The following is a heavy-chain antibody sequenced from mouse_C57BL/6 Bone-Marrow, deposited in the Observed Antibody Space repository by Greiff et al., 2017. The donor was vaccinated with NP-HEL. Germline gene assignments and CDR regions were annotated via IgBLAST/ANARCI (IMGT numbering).Heavy chain of an antibody. Sequence: QVQLKESGPELVKPGASVKISCKASGYAFSSSWMNWVKQRPGKGLEWIGRIYPGDGDTNYNGKFKGKATLTADKSSSTAYMELSSLTSEVSAVDFCAGSTMVDYWGQGTTLTVSS. D-gene: IGHD2-1*01. V-gene: IGHV1-82*01. J-gene: IGHJ2*01. CDR1: GYAFSSSW. CDR3: AGSTMVDY. CDR2: IYPGDGDT.